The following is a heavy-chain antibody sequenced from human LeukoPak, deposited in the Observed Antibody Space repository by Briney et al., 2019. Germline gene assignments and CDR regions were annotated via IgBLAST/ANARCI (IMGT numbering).Heavy chain of an antibody. V-gene: IGHV3-23*01. D-gene: IGHD1-14*01. Sequence: PWGSLRLSCAASGFTFSTYAMSWVRQAPGKGLEWVSTISNSDDSTYYADSVKGRFTISRDNSENTLYLQMNSLRAEDTAVYYCAKATGYLLWGQGTLVTVSS. CDR1: GFTFSTYA. J-gene: IGHJ4*02. CDR3: AKATGYLL. CDR2: ISNSDDST.